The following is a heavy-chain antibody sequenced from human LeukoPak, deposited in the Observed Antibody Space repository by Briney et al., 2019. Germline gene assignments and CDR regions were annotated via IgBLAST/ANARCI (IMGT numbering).Heavy chain of an antibody. CDR1: GFTVSSNY. CDR3: ARVEYYDFWSGYYTYYYGMDV. V-gene: IGHV3-53*01. J-gene: IGHJ6*02. CDR2: IYSGGST. D-gene: IGHD3-3*01. Sequence: GGSLRLSCAASGFTVSSNYMSWVRQAPGKGLEWVSVIYSGGSTYYADSVKGRSTISRDNSKNTLYLQMNSLRAEDTAVYYCARVEYYDFWSGYYTYYYGMDVWGQGTTVTVSS.